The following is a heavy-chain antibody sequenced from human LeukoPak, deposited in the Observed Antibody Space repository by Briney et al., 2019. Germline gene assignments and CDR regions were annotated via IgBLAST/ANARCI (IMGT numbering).Heavy chain of an antibody. CDR2: IYYSGST. V-gene: IGHV4-59*08. CDR1: GDSISSYY. D-gene: IGHD6-13*01. Sequence: MSSETLSLTCTVSGDSISSYYWSWIRQPPGKGLEWIGYIYYSGSTNYNPSLKSRVTISVDTSKNQFSLKLSSVTAADTAVYYCARKGSSWYAEFDYWGQGTLATVSS. J-gene: IGHJ4*02. CDR3: ARKGSSWYAEFDY.